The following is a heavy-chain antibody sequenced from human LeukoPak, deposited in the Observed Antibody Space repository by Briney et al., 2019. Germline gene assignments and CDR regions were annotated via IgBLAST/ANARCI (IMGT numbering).Heavy chain of an antibody. D-gene: IGHD3-22*01. CDR1: GFTFSSYA. CDR2: ISGSGGST. CDR3: AKSSCYDSSGYYGVMYYFDY. J-gene: IGHJ4*02. V-gene: IGHV3-23*01. Sequence: GGSLRLSCVASGFTFSSYAMSWVRQTPGKGLEWVSDISGSGGSTYHADSVKGRFTISRDNSKNTLYLQMNSLRAEDTAVYYCAKSSCYDSSGYYGVMYYFDYWGQGTLVTVSS.